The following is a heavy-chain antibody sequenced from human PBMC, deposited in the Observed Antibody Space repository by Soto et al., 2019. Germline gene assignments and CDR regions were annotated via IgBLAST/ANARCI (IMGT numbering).Heavy chain of an antibody. CDR1: GDIVSSDNFA. D-gene: IGHD2-15*01. CDR3: ARGRWHTFGC. V-gene: IGHV6-1*01. J-gene: IGHJ4*02. Sequence: SQTLSLDCAASGDIVSSDNFAWNWLMQSPWRGLEWLGSAYYSPKCYNEYAVSVRRRITINVDTSKNQFSLQLNSVTPDDAAVYYCARGRWHTFGCWGKGAQFTVSS. CDR2: AYYSPKCYN.